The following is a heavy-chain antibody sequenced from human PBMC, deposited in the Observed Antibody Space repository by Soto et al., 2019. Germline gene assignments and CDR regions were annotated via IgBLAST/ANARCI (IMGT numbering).Heavy chain of an antibody. D-gene: IGHD3-3*01. CDR3: ARAGVTIFGVVIEQYYFDY. CDR1: GGTFSSYA. CDR2: IIPIFGTA. Sequence: SVKVSCKASGGTFSSYAISWVRQAPGQGLEWMGGIIPIFGTANYAQKFQGRVTITADESTSTAYMELSSLRSEDTAVYYCARAGVTIFGVVIEQYYFDYWGQGTLVTVSS. V-gene: IGHV1-69*13. J-gene: IGHJ4*02.